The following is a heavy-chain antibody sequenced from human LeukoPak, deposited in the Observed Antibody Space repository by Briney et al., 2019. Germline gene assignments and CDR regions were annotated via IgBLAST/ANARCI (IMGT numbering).Heavy chain of an antibody. CDR3: ARGNYGGTFDY. CDR1: GGSFSGYY. D-gene: IGHD4-23*01. J-gene: IGHJ4*02. CDR2: INHSGST. V-gene: IGHV4-34*01. Sequence: SETLSLTCAVYGGSFSGYYWSWIRQPPGKGLEWIGEINHSGSTNYNPSLKSRVTISVDTSKNQFSLKLSSVTAAVTAVYYCARGNYGGTFDYWGQGTLVTVSS.